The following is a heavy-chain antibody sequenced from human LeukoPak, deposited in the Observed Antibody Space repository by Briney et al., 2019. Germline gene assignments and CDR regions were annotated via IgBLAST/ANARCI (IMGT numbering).Heavy chain of an antibody. Sequence: PSETLSLTCTVSGGSISSSSYYWGWIRQPPGKGLEWVSVISGSGGSTDYADSVKGRFTISRDNSNNTLYLQMNSLRAEDTAVYYCAKGGYRGYCTTRGCQNWFDPWGQGTLVIVSS. CDR1: GGSISSSSYY. CDR3: AKGGYRGYCTTRGCQNWFDP. D-gene: IGHD2-8*01. CDR2: ISGSGGST. J-gene: IGHJ5*02. V-gene: IGHV3-23*01.